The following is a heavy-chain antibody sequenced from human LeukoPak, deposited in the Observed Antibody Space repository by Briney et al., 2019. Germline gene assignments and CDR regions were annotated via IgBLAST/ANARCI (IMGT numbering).Heavy chain of an antibody. CDR1: GGSISSNY. D-gene: IGHD3-16*01. Sequence: SETLSLTCTVSGGSISSNYWSWIRQPPGKGLEWIEYVRYGGSTNYNPSRKSRVTISVDTSKNQFSLKLSSVTAADTAVYYCARDVTPATVWGQGTLVAVS. V-gene: IGHV4-59*01. CDR2: VRYGGST. CDR3: ARDVTPATV. J-gene: IGHJ4*02.